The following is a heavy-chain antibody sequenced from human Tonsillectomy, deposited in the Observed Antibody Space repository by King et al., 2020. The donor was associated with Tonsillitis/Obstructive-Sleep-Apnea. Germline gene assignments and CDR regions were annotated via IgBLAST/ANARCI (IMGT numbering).Heavy chain of an antibody. CDR2: IYYSGST. V-gene: IGHV4-39*01. Sequence: QLQESGPGLVKPSETLSLTCTVSGGSISSSSYYWGWIRQPPGKGLEWIGSIYYSGSTYYNPSLKSRVTISVDTSKIQFSLKLSSVTAADTAVYYCAVVVPAAPGGWFDPWGQGTLVTVSS. CDR1: GGSISSSSYY. D-gene: IGHD2-2*01. CDR3: AVVVPAAPGGWFDP. J-gene: IGHJ5*02.